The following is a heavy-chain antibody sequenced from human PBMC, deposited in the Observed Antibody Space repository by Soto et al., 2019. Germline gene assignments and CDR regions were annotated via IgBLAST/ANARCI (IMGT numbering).Heavy chain of an antibody. Sequence: GGSLRLSCAASGFTFSNAWMSWVRQAPGKGLEWVGRIKSKTDGGTTDYAAPVKGRFTISRDDSKNTLYLQMNSLKTEDTAVYYCTTDASGYMVAYYYYMDVWGKGTTVTVSS. J-gene: IGHJ6*03. D-gene: IGHD3-10*01. CDR1: GFTFSNAW. V-gene: IGHV3-15*01. CDR2: IKSKTDGGTT. CDR3: TTDASGYMVAYYYYMDV.